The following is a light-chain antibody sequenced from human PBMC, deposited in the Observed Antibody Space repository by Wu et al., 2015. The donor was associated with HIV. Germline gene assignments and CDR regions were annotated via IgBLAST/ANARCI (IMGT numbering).Light chain of an antibody. CDR1: QNVPSY. J-gene: IGKJ5*01. V-gene: IGKV3-11*01. Sequence: EIVLTQSPDTLSLSPGERATLSCRASQNVPSYLAWYQQKPGQAPRLLIYGASNRATGVPARFSGSGSGTDFTLTISSLEPEDFALYYCQQFDIAPITFGQGTRLDIK. CDR3: QQFDIAPIT. CDR2: GAS.